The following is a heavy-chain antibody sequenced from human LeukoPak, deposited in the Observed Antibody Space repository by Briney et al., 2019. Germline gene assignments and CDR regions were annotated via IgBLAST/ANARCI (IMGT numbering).Heavy chain of an antibody. J-gene: IGHJ4*02. CDR1: GGSFSDYY. D-gene: IGHD3-22*01. V-gene: IGHV4-34*01. CDR2: INHSGSA. Sequence: SETLSLTCAVYGGSFSDYYWSWIRQPPGKGLEWIAEINHSGSANYNPSLKSRVTISVDTSKNQVSLKLTSVTAADTAVYYCAREDYYDRSGYYYLDYWGQGTLVTVSS. CDR3: AREDYYDRSGYYYLDY.